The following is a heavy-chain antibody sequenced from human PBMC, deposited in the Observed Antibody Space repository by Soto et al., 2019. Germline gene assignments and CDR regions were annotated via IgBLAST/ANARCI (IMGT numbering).Heavy chain of an antibody. J-gene: IGHJ6*03. D-gene: IGHD3-9*01. V-gene: IGHV4-59*08. CDR2: VYYTGST. CDR3: ARTVLGPDLLADSFVDYYYYVDV. Sequence: SETLSLTCTASGGSISNFYWSWIRQPPGKGLEWIGYVYYTGSTSYNPSLKRRVTFSADSSRGQFSLRLNSVTAADTAVYYCARTVLGPDLLADSFVDYYYYVDVWGQGTPVTPSS. CDR1: GGSISNFY.